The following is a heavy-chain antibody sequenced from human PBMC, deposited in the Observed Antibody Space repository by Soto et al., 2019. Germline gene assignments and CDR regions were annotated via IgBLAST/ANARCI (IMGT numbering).Heavy chain of an antibody. V-gene: IGHV3-21*01. D-gene: IGHD2-2*01. CDR1: GLTSSSYS. J-gene: IGHJ4*02. CDR3: ATAKTKVGSYVGFDY. CDR2: ISSSGTYK. Sequence: GGSLRLSCAASGLTSSSYSMNWVRQAPGKGLEWVSSISSSGTYKNYADSVKGRFTISRDNAKNSLYLQMNSLRAEDTAVYYCATAKTKVGSYVGFDYWGQGTLVTVSS.